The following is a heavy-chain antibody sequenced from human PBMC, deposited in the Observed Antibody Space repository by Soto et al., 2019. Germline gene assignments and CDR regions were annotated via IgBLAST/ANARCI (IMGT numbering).Heavy chain of an antibody. Sequence: QVQLVQSGAEVKKPGSSVKVSCKASGGTFSSYAISWVRQAPGQGLEWMGGIIPIFGTANYAQKFQGRVTITADESTSTAYMELSSLRSEDTAVYYCAREGLWVPSVYYDGMDVWGQGTTVTVSS. CDR3: AREGLWVPSVYYDGMDV. J-gene: IGHJ6*02. D-gene: IGHD5-18*01. V-gene: IGHV1-69*01. CDR1: GGTFSSYA. CDR2: IIPIFGTA.